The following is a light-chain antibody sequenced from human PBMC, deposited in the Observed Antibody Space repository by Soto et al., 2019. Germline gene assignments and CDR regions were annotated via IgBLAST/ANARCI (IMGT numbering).Light chain of an antibody. V-gene: IGKV1-39*01. CDR3: QQSYDSPIT. CDR1: QSISNH. Sequence: DIQMTQSTFSLSASVGDRVTITCRASQSISNHLNWYQQEAGEAPKLLIYAASRLPSGVPSRFSGSGSGTDFPLSISSLQPEDSATYYCQQSYDSPITFGQGTRLEIE. CDR2: AAS. J-gene: IGKJ5*01.